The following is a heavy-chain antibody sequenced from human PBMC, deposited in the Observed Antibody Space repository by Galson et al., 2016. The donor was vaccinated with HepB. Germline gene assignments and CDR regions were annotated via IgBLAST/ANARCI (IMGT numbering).Heavy chain of an antibody. CDR3: TRVSYGSGSYSAYYGMDV. CDR1: GFSLSTSGMC. Sequence: PALVKPTQTLTLTCTFSGFSLSTSGMCVSWIRQPPGKALEWLALIGWDDDKYFSTSLKTRLTITKDTSKNQVVLTMTNMDPVDTATYYCTRVSYGSGSYSAYYGMDVWGQGTTVTVSS. V-gene: IGHV2-70*01. J-gene: IGHJ6*02. D-gene: IGHD3-10*01. CDR2: IGWDDDK.